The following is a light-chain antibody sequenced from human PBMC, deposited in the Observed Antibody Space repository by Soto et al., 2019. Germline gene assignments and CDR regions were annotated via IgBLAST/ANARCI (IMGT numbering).Light chain of an antibody. Sequence: QPVLPQSPSASASLGASVKLTCTLSSGHSSYAIAWHQKQPGKGPRYLMDLNNDGSHTKGDGIPDRFSGSSSGADRYLIISSLQSEDEADYYCQTWGTGFQFFGGGTKLTVL. CDR3: QTWGTGFQF. J-gene: IGLJ2*01. CDR1: SGHSSYA. CDR2: LNNDGSH. V-gene: IGLV4-69*01.